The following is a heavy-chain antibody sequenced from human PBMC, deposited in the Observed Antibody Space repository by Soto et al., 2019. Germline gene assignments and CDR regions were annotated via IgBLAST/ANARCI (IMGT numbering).Heavy chain of an antibody. J-gene: IGHJ4*02. D-gene: IGHD3-10*01. CDR3: ATVRRVGTSDS. V-gene: IGHV3-11*01. CDR1: GFTFSDYY. Sequence: QVQLVESGGGLVKPGGSLRLSCAASGFTFSDYYMSWVRQAPWKGLEWLSYISGSSDTIYYADSVKGRFTISRDNAKNSLYLHMNSLRAEDTALYYCATVRRVGTSDSWGQGTLVTVSS. CDR2: ISGSSDTI.